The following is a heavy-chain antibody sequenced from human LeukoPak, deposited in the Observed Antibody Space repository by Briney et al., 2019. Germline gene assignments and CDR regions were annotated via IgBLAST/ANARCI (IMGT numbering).Heavy chain of an antibody. V-gene: IGHV3-21*01. CDR2: ISSSSSYI. D-gene: IGHD6-6*01. Sequence: GGSLRLSCAASGFTFSSYSMNWVRQAPGKGLEWVSSISSSSSYIYYADSVKGRFTISRDNAKNSLYLQMNSLRAEDTAVYYCARDHSRGAPTQYSSSVYYYYMDVWGKGTTVTVSS. J-gene: IGHJ6*03. CDR3: ARDHSRGAPTQYSSSVYYYYMDV. CDR1: GFTFSSYS.